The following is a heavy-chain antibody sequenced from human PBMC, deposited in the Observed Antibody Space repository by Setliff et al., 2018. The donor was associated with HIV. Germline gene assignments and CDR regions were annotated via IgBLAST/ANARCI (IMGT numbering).Heavy chain of an antibody. CDR2: IYSSGST. D-gene: IGHD3-3*01. J-gene: IGHJ5*02. V-gene: IGHV4-4*07. CDR1: GGSINSYY. Sequence: LSLTCTVSGGSINSYYWSWIRQPAGKGLEWIGRIYSSGSTNYNPSLKSRVTMSVDTSKNQFSLRLSSVSAADTAVYYCARGGQSHLGVFIPDSNRFDPWGQGTLVTVSS. CDR3: ARGGQSHLGVFIPDSNRFDP.